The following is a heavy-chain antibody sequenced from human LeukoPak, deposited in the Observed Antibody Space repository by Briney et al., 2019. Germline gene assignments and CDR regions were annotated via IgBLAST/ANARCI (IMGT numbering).Heavy chain of an antibody. CDR3: ARDICSGIGCYPRAPFDY. D-gene: IGHD2-15*01. CDR1: GFTFSRYW. CDR2: MNSDGSNT. J-gene: IGHJ4*02. V-gene: IGHV3-74*01. Sequence: GGSLRLSCAASGFTFSRYWMHWVRQPPGEGLVWVSRMNSDGSNTNYADSVKGRFTISRDNAKNTLYLQMNSLRADDTAVYYCARDICSGIGCYPRAPFDYWGQGTLVTVSS.